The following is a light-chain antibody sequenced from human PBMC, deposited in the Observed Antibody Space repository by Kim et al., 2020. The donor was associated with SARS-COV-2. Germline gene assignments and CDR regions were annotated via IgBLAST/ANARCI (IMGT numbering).Light chain of an antibody. CDR2: ADN. J-gene: IGLJ2*01. CDR3: QSYDSNSLI. Sequence: GKRVTIPCSRSSGSIASNYVQWYRQRPGSAPTTVIYADNQRPSGVPDRFSGSLDSSSNSASLTISGLKTEDEADYYCQSYDSNSLIFGGGTQLTVL. V-gene: IGLV6-57*03. CDR1: SGSIASNY.